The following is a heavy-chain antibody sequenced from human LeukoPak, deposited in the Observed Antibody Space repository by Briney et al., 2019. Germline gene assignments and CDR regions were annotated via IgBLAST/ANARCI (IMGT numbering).Heavy chain of an antibody. J-gene: IGHJ3*02. Sequence: PGGSLRLSCAASGFTFSSYSMNWVRQAPGKGLEWVSSISSSSSYIYYADSVKGRFTTSRDNAKNSLYLQMNSLRAEDTAVYYCARDSGSYPAGTFDIWGQGTMVTVSS. CDR1: GFTFSSYS. V-gene: IGHV3-21*01. D-gene: IGHD1-26*01. CDR3: ARDSGSYPAGTFDI. CDR2: ISSSSSYI.